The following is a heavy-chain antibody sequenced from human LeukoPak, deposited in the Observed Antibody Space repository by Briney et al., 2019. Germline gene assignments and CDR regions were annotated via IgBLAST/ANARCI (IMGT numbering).Heavy chain of an antibody. Sequence: PSETLSLTCTVSGGSISSGGYCWSWIRQHPGKGLEWIGYIYYSGSTSYNPSLRSRVTISGTSKNQFSLKMTSVTAADTAVYYCARSNYYASEGRFDPWGQGTLVTVSS. CDR3: ARSNYYASEGRFDP. V-gene: IGHV4-31*03. D-gene: IGHD3-10*01. CDR1: GGSISSGGYC. J-gene: IGHJ5*02. CDR2: IYYSGST.